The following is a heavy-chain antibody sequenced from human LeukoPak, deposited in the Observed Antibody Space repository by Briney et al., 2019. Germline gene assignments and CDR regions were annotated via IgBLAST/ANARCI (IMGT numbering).Heavy chain of an antibody. Sequence: HPGGSLRLSCAASGFTFSSYGMHWVRQAPGKGLEWVAVIWYDGSNKYYADSVKGRFTISRDNSKNTLYLQMNSLRAEDTAVYYCAKDPCDGGSCNSFDYWGQGTLVTVSS. CDR2: IWYDGSNK. J-gene: IGHJ4*02. V-gene: IGHV3-33*06. CDR1: GFTFSSYG. D-gene: IGHD2-15*01. CDR3: AKDPCDGGSCNSFDY.